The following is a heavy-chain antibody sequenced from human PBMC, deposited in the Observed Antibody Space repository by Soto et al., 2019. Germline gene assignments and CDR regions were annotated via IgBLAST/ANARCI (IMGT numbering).Heavy chain of an antibody. D-gene: IGHD3-16*02. CDR3: ASGLHLGELSLYSDYFDY. Sequence: QVQLQQWGAGLLKPSETLSLTCAVYGGSFSGYYWSWIRQPPGKGLEWIGEINHSGSTNYNPSLKSRVTISVDPSMTQFSLKLSSVTAADTAVYYCASGLHLGELSLYSDYFDYWGQGTLVTVSS. V-gene: IGHV4-34*01. J-gene: IGHJ4*02. CDR2: INHSGST. CDR1: GGSFSGYY.